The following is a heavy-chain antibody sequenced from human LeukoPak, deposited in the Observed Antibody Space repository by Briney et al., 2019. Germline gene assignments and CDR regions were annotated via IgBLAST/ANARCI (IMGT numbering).Heavy chain of an antibody. Sequence: GGSLRLSCAASGFTFSSYSMNWVRQAPGKGLEWVSSISSSSSYIYYADSVKGRFTISRDNAKNSLYLQMNSLRAEDTDVYYCARAVYWGGDWNFPHDIWGQATMVTVSS. D-gene: IGHD2-21*02. CDR1: GFTFSSYS. CDR3: ARAVYWGGDWNFPHDI. J-gene: IGHJ3*02. V-gene: IGHV3-21*01. CDR2: ISSSSSYI.